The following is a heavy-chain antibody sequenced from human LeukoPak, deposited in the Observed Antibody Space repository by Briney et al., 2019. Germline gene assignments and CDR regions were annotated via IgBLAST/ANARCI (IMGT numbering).Heavy chain of an antibody. CDR2: ISSSSTYI. Sequence: GGSLRLSCAGSGFTFRAYSMNWVRPAPGKGLEWVSSISSSSTYIYYTDSVKGRFTISRDKAKKSLFLQMNSLRAEDTAVYYCTRDNGEGAAAYWGQGTLVTVSS. CDR3: TRDNGEGAAAY. CDR1: GFTFRAYS. J-gene: IGHJ4*02. D-gene: IGHD6-13*01. V-gene: IGHV3-21*01.